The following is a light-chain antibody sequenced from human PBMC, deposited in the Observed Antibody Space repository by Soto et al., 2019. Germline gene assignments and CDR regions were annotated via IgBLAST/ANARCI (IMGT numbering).Light chain of an antibody. V-gene: IGKV3-15*01. CDR2: GAS. J-gene: IGKJ5*01. CDR3: QQYNTWPPIT. CDR1: ESVSSN. Sequence: EIVMTQSPATLSVSPWERATLSCTASESVSSNLAWYQQKPGQAPRLLLYGASTRATGIPARISGSGSGTEFTLTISSLQSEDFAVYYCQQYNTWPPITFGQGTRLEIK.